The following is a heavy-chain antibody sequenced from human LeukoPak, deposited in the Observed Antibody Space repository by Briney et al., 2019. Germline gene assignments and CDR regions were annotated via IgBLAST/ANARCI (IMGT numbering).Heavy chain of an antibody. CDR2: IYPGDSDT. V-gene: IGHV5-51*01. CDR1: GYSFTSYW. D-gene: IGHD6-19*01. J-gene: IGHJ4*02. Sequence: GESLKISCKGSGYSFTSYWIGWVRQMPGKGLEWMGIIYPGDSDTRYSPSFQGQVTISADKSISTAYLQWSSLKASDTAMYYCARPAVVGAVANDFDYWGQGTLVTVSS. CDR3: ARPAVVGAVANDFDY.